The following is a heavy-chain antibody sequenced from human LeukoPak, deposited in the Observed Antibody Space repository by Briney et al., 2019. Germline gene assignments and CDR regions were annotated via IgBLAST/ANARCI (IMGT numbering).Heavy chain of an antibody. D-gene: IGHD5-18*01. CDR2: ISSSSSTI. J-gene: IGHJ4*02. CDR1: GFTFSSYS. V-gene: IGHV3-48*01. Sequence: PGGSLRLSCAASGFTFSSYSMNWVRQAPGKGLEWVSYISSSSSTIYYADSVKGRFTISRDNAKNSLYLQMNNLRAEDTAVYYCAKVGDGGRYSYGMYYFDYWGQGTLVTVSS. CDR3: AKVGDGGRYSYGMYYFDY.